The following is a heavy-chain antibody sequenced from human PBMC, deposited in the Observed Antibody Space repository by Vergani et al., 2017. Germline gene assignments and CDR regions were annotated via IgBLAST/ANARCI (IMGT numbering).Heavy chain of an antibody. D-gene: IGHD3-3*01. CDR1: GYTFSSYY. J-gene: IGHJ5*02. Sequence: VQLVQSGAEVKKPGASGKVSCKASGYTFSSYYMHWVRQAPGQGLEWIGIIYAGDSDVRYSPSFQGQVTMSVDKSLSTAYLQWSSLKASDTATYYCAKTHDXSSLYSSYNWFDPWGQGTQVTVSS. CDR3: AKTHDXSSLYSSYNWFDP. V-gene: IGHV5-51*01. CDR2: IYAGDSDV.